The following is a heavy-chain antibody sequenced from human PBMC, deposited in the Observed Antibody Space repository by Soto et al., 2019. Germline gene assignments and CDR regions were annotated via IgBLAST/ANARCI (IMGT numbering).Heavy chain of an antibody. CDR2: ISFDGSRK. Sequence: GGSLRLSCVASGFSFTNSAMQWVRQAPGKGLEWVALISFDGSRKYYADSVKGRLTISRDNSRNTLYLQINSLRADDTALYYCAKDPDYDLNYFDPWGQGTLVTVSS. D-gene: IGHD3-22*01. CDR3: AKDPDYDLNYFDP. CDR1: GFSFTNSA. V-gene: IGHV3-30*18. J-gene: IGHJ5*02.